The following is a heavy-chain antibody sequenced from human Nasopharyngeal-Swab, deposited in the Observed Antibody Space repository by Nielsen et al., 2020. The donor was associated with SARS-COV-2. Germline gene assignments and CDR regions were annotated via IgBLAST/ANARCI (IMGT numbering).Heavy chain of an antibody. J-gene: IGHJ4*02. CDR1: GFTCSDYP. V-gene: IGHV3-30*04. D-gene: IGHD5-12*01. CDR3: ARDRGYSGYIIDY. CDR2: ITYVGRHA. Sequence: GESLKISCAAAGFTCSDYPMYWLRQAPGQGLEWVAVITYVGRHASYADSVKGRFTISRNNSNNTLYLQMNSLRPDDTAVYYCARDRGYSGYIIDYWGQGTLVTVSS.